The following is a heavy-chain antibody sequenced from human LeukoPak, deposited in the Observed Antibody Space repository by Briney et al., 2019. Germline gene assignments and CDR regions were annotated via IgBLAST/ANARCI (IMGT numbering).Heavy chain of an antibody. CDR1: GFTFSSYA. V-gene: IGHV4-34*01. J-gene: IGHJ4*02. D-gene: IGHD6-13*01. CDR3: ARYSGYSSSWSNY. CDR2: IDHSGST. Sequence: GSLRLSCAASGFTFSSYAMSWVRQPPGKGLEWIGEIDHSGSTYYNPSLKSRVTISVDTSKNQFSLKLSSVTAADTAVYYCARYSGYSSSWSNYWGQGTLVTVSS.